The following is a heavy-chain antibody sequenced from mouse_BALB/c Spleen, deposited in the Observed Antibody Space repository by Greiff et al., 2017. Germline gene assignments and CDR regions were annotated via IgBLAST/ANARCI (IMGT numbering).Heavy chain of an antibody. Sequence: EVNVVESGGGLVKPGGSLKLSCAASGFAFSSYDMSWVRQTPEKRLEWVAYISSGGGSTYYPDTVKGRFTISRDNAKNTLYLQMSSLKSEDTAMYYCARHGAGTGAMDYWGQGTSVTVSS. CDR3: ARHGAGTGAMDY. V-gene: IGHV5-12-1*01. CDR2: ISSGGGST. CDR1: GFAFSSYD. D-gene: IGHD4-1*01. J-gene: IGHJ4*01.